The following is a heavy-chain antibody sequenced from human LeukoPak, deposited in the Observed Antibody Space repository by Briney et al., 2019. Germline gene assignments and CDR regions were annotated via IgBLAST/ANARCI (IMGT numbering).Heavy chain of an antibody. CDR3: ARAGYDILTGYLLPPYFDY. J-gene: IGHJ4*02. V-gene: IGHV3-11*04. Sequence: LRLSCAASGFTFSDYYMSWIRQAPGKGLEGVSYISSSGSTIYYADSVKGRFTISRDNAKNSLYLQMNSLRAEDAAVYYCARAGYDILTGYLLPPYFDYWGQGTLVTVSS. CDR1: GFTFSDYY. D-gene: IGHD3-9*01. CDR2: ISSSGSTI.